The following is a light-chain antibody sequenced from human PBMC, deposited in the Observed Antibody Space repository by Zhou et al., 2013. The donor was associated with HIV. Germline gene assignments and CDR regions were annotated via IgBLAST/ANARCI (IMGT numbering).Light chain of an antibody. J-gene: IGKJ4*01. CDR3: QQYGRSPLA. CDR2: GAS. V-gene: IGKV3-20*01. Sequence: ETVLTQSPGTLSVSPGERVTLSCRASQILTNNYLAWYQQKPGQAPRLLMYGASNRATGVPDRFSGSGSGTDFTLTIARLEPEDSGVFYCQQYGRSPLAFGGGTKGGDQT. CDR1: QILTNNY.